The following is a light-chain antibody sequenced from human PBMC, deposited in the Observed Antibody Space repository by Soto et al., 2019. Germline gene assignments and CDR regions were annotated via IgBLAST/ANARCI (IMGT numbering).Light chain of an antibody. V-gene: IGLV2-14*01. J-gene: IGLJ2*01. CDR2: EVS. CDR3: SSYTSSSTDVV. Sequence: QSALTQPASVSGSPGQSITISCTGTGSDVGGYNYVSWYQQHPGKAPKLIIFEVSHRPSGVSNRFSGSKSGNTASLTIPGLQAEDEADYYCSSYTSSSTDVVFGGGTQLTVL. CDR1: GSDVGGYNY.